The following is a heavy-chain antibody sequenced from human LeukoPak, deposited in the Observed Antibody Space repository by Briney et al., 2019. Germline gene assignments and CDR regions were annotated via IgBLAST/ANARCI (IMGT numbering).Heavy chain of an antibody. D-gene: IGHD3-22*01. CDR3: AKDSKYYDSSGYYFDY. Sequence: GGSLRLSCAVSGFTVSSNYMSWVRQAPGKGLEWVSVIYSGGTTHYADSVKGRFTISRDNSKNTLYLQMNSLRAEDTAVYYCAKDSKYYDSSGYYFDYWGQGALVTVSS. J-gene: IGHJ4*02. V-gene: IGHV3-53*01. CDR2: IYSGGTT. CDR1: GFTVSSNY.